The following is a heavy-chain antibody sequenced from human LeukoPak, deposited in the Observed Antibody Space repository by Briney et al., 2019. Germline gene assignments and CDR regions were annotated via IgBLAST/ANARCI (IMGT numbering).Heavy chain of an antibody. CDR1: GGSISSYY. D-gene: IGHD6-19*01. V-gene: IGHV4-59*01. CDR3: ARDGKGVAGTNWFDP. J-gene: IGHJ5*02. Sequence: SDTLSLTCTVSGGSISSYYWSWIRQPPGKGLEGIGYIYYSGSTNYNPSLKSRVTISVDASKNQFSLKLSSVTAADTAVYYCARDGKGVAGTNWFDPWGQGTLVTVSS. CDR2: IYYSGST.